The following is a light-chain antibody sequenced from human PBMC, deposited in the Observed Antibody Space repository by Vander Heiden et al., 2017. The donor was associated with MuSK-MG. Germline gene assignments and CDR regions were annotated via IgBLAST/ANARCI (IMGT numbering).Light chain of an antibody. CDR1: SSNIGSNY. J-gene: IGLJ2*01. V-gene: IGLV1-47*01. Sequence: QSVLTQPPSASGTPGQRVTISCSGSSSNIGSNYVYWYQQLPGTAPKLLIYRNNQRPSGVPDRFSGSKSGTSASLAISGLRSEDEADYYCAASDDSLSGGVCGGGTKLTVL. CDR2: RNN. CDR3: AASDDSLSGGV.